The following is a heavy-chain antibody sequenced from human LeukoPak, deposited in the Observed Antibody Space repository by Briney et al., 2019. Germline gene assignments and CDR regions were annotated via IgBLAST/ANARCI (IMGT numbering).Heavy chain of an antibody. J-gene: IGHJ4*02. CDR2: IRGDGSST. Sequence: PGWSLRLSCAASGFTLSGSWMHWVRQVAGKGLLWVSLIRGDGSSTYADSVEGRFTNTIDTAKNTLYLQMNSLRAEDTAVYYCARDGTSGNFDYWGQGTLVTVSS. CDR3: ARDGTSGNFDY. D-gene: IGHD2-15*01. CDR1: GFTLSGSW. V-gene: IGHV3-74*01.